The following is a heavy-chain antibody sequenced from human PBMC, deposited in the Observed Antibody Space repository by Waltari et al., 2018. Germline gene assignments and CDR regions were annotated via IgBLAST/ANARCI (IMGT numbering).Heavy chain of an antibody. V-gene: IGHV4-38-2*02. CDR3: AREPIVGATAFWYFDL. D-gene: IGHD1-26*01. Sequence: QVQLQESGPGLVKHSETLSLPCTVSGYSISSGYYWGWIRQPPGKGLEWIGSIHHSGSTYYNPSLKSRFTISVDTSKNQFSLKLSSVTAADTAVYYCAREPIVGATAFWYFDLWGRGTLVTVSS. J-gene: IGHJ2*01. CDR1: GYSISSGYY. CDR2: IHHSGST.